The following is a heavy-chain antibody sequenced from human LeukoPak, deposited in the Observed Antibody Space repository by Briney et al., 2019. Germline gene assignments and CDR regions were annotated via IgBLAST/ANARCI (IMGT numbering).Heavy chain of an antibody. CDR3: TTDAHSLPQPSKVVVVAAYYYYGMDV. CDR1: GGSFSTYY. D-gene: IGHD2-15*01. V-gene: IGHV4-4*07. J-gene: IGHJ6*02. Sequence: SETLSLTCTVSGGSFSTYYWRWIRQPAGKGLEWIGRLYATGSTNYNPSLKSRVTMSLDTSKNQFSLELYSVTAADTAVYYCTTDAHSLPQPSKVVVVAAYYYYGMDVWGQGTTVTVSS. CDR2: LYATGST.